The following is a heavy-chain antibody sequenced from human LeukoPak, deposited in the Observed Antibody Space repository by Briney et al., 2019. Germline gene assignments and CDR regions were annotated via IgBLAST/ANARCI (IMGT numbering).Heavy chain of an antibody. D-gene: IGHD2-15*01. CDR2: IKQDGSEK. CDR3: AKDSPVATR. J-gene: IGHJ4*02. V-gene: IGHV3-7*03. Sequence: GGSLRLSCAASGFTFSSYWMSWVRQAPGKGLEWVANIKQDGSEKYYVDSVKGRFTISRDDSKSTLYLQMNSLRAEDTAVYYCAKDSPVATRWGQGTLVTVSS. CDR1: GFTFSSYW.